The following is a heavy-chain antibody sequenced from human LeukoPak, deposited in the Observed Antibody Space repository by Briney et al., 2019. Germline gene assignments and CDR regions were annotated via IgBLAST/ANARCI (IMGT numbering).Heavy chain of an antibody. CDR1: GDSISSGHYY. J-gene: IGHJ4*02. CDR3: ARGDLRRYPH. Sequence: PSQTLSLTCTVSGDSISSGHYYWSWIRQHPGKGLEWIVYIYYSGNTYYNPSLKSRVTISISTSKNQFSLKLSFVTAADTAVYYCARGDLRRYPHWGQGTLVTVSS. V-gene: IGHV4-31*03. CDR2: IYYSGNT. D-gene: IGHD4-17*01.